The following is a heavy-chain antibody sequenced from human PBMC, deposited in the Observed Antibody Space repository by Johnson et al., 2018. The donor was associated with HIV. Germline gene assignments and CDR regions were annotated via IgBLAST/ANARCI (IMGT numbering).Heavy chain of an antibody. V-gene: IGHV3-30*03. CDR3: ASGLGIVGATRSAFDI. D-gene: IGHD1-26*01. CDR1: GFTFSSYG. Sequence: HVQLVESGGGVVQPGRSLRLSCAASGFTFSSYGMHWVRQAPGKGLEWVAFISYDGSNKYYADSVKGRFTISRDNSKNTLYLQMNSLRAEDTAVYYCASGLGIVGATRSAFDIWGQGTMVTVSS. J-gene: IGHJ3*02. CDR2: ISYDGSNK.